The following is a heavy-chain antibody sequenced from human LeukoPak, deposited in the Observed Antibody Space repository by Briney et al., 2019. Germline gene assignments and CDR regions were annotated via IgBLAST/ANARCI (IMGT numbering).Heavy chain of an antibody. CDR2: IKRDGSEK. V-gene: IGHV3-7*03. Sequence: GSLRLSCAASGFTFSRYWMSWVRQAPGKGLEWVANIKRDGSEKHYVDSVKGRFTISRDNSKNTLYLQMNSLRAEDTAVYYCAKVLFRLTGGAFDIWGQGTMVTVSS. D-gene: IGHD2-21*01. CDR3: AKVLFRLTGGAFDI. CDR1: GFTFSRYW. J-gene: IGHJ3*02.